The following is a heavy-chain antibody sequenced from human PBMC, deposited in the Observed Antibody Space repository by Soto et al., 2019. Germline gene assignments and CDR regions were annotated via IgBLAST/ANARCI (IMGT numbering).Heavy chain of an antibody. CDR2: INHSGST. J-gene: IGHJ6*03. Sequence: SETLSLTCAVYGGSFSGYYWSWIRQPPGKGLEWIGEINHSGSTNYNPSLKSRVTISVDTSKNQFSLKLSSVTAADTAVYYCARVILSSGWWTVYYMDVWGKGTTVTVSS. D-gene: IGHD6-19*01. V-gene: IGHV4-34*01. CDR1: GGSFSGYY. CDR3: ARVILSSGWWTVYYMDV.